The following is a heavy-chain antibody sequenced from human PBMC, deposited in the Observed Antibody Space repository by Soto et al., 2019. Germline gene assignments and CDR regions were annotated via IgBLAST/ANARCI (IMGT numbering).Heavy chain of an antibody. V-gene: IGHV5-51*01. Sequence: GESLKISCNGPADDFVIYRISWVRQVSGKGLEWIGHVRPGDSETRYGPSFHGHVSISADKSISTVYLQWTNLKASDTGVYYCARHVGEVGYCINGVCRMDLWGQGTTVTVSS. D-gene: IGHD2-8*01. CDR3: ARHVGEVGYCINGVCRMDL. CDR2: VRPGDSET. J-gene: IGHJ6*02. CDR1: ADDFVIYR.